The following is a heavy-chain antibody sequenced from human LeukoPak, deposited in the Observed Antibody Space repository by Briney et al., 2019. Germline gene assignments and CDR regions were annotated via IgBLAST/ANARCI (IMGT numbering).Heavy chain of an antibody. J-gene: IGHJ4*02. Sequence: PAGGSLRLSCAASGFTFCGSALHWVRQASGKGLEWVGRIRSTANGYATAYAASVKGRFTISRDDSKNTAYLQMDSLKTEDTAVYYCTGNYYGSGSYADFDYWGQGTLVTVSS. CDR3: TGNYYGSGSYADFDY. V-gene: IGHV3-73*01. CDR1: GFTFCGSA. CDR2: IRSTANGYAT. D-gene: IGHD3-10*01.